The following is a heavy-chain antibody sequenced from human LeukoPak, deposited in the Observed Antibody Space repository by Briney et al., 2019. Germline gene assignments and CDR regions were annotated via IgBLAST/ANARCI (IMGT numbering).Heavy chain of an antibody. Sequence: GGSLRLSCAASGCTFSSYEMNWVRQAPGKGLEGVSYISSSGSTIYYADSVKGRFTISRDNAKNSLYLQMNSLRAEDTAVYYCAELGITMIGGVWGKGTMVTISS. CDR2: ISSSGSTI. CDR3: AELGITMIGGV. V-gene: IGHV3-48*03. J-gene: IGHJ6*04. CDR1: GCTFSSYE. D-gene: IGHD3-10*02.